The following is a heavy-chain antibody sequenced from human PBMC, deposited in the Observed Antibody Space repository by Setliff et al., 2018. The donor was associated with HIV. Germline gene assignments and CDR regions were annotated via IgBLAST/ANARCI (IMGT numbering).Heavy chain of an antibody. Sequence: PSETLSLTCTVSAGPISDYYWSWIRQPAGKGLEWIARIFTSGSTDYNPSLKSRVTISVDTSKNQFSLNLSSVTAADTAVYYCAQEERDAYNYWFDPWGQGTLVTVSS. V-gene: IGHV4-4*07. CDR2: IFTSGST. CDR1: AGPISDYY. J-gene: IGHJ5*02. CDR3: AQEERDAYNYWFDP. D-gene: IGHD1-1*01.